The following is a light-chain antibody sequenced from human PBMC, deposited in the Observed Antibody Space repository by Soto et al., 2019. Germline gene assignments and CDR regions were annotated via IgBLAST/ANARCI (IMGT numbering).Light chain of an antibody. CDR1: QSVSSSY. Sequence: EIVLTQSPGTLSLSPGERATLSCRASQSVSSSYLAWYQQKPGQAPRLLIYGASSRATGIPDRFSVSGSGTQFTLTISRLEPEDFAVYYCQQYGSSLFTFGQGTRLEIK. CDR3: QQYGSSLFT. V-gene: IGKV3-20*01. CDR2: GAS. J-gene: IGKJ5*01.